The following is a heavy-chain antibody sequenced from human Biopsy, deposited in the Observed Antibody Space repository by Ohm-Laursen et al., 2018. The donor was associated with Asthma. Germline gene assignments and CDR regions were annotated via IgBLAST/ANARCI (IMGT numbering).Heavy chain of an antibody. D-gene: IGHD3-16*01. J-gene: IGHJ4*02. CDR2: ISSSGSSI. V-gene: IGHV3-11*01. CDR1: GFTFSDYP. CDR3: ARDIAFGGVHDF. Sequence: SLRLSCTASGFTFSDYPMTWIRQAPGKGLEWISYISSSGSSILYADSVKGRFTISRDNAKNSLHLQMNSLRAEDTAIYYCARDIAFGGVHDFWGQGTLVAVS.